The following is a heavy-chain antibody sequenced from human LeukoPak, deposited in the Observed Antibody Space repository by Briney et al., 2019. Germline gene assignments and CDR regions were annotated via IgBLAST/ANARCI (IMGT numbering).Heavy chain of an antibody. V-gene: IGHV1-2*02. CDR3: ARVGVELRFLEWLSNRVSAVDI. CDR1: GYTFTGYY. Sequence: GASVKVSCKASGYTFTGYYMHWVRQAPGQGLEWMGWINPNSGGTNYAQKFQGRVTMTRDTSISTAYMELSRLRSDDTAVYYCARVGVELRFLEWLSNRVSAVDIWGQGTMVTVSS. J-gene: IGHJ3*02. CDR2: INPNSGGT. D-gene: IGHD3-3*01.